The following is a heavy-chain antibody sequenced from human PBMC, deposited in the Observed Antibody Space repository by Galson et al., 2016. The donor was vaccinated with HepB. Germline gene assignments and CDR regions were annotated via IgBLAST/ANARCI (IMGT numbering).Heavy chain of an antibody. CDR2: IYSGGPT. V-gene: IGHV3-53*01. Sequence: SLRLSCAASQFTFNMYYMSWVRQAPGKGLEWVSVIYSGGPTKYADSVKGRFTISRDDSKNTLYLQINNLRVDDTAVYYCARDERIEVATTRGAFDVWGQGTMVAVSP. CDR1: QFTFNMYY. D-gene: IGHD5-24*01. J-gene: IGHJ3*01. CDR3: ARDERIEVATTRGAFDV.